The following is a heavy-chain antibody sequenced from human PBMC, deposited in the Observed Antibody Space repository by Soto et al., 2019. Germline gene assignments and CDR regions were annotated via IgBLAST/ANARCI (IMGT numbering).Heavy chain of an antibody. CDR2: IKPDGSAT. Sequence: GGSLRLSCATSDFTFRNYWMNWVRQAPGKGLEWVANIKPDGSATNYVDSVKGRFTISRDNVRNSVSLQMNSLRVEDTAVYFCFGGNGGPQWGQGTMVTVSS. D-gene: IGHD3-16*01. CDR3: FGGNGGPQ. V-gene: IGHV3-7*03. J-gene: IGHJ4*02. CDR1: DFTFRNYW.